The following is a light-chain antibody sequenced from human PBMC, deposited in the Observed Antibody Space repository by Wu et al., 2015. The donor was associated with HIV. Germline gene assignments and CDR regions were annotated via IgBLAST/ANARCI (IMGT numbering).Light chain of an antibody. CDR2: DSS. CDR1: QSVSGY. V-gene: IGKV3-11*01. Sequence: EVVLTQSPETMSLSPGERATLSCRASQSVSGYLAWYQQKPGQAPRLLIYDSSNRATGIPARFSGSGSGTDFTLTISSLEPEDFAVYYCQQRSNWPWTFGQGTKVEIK. J-gene: IGKJ1*01. CDR3: QQRSNWPWT.